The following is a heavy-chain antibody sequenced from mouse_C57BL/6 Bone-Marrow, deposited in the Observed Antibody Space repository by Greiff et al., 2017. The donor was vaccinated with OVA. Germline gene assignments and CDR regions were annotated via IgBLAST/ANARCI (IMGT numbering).Heavy chain of an antibody. CDR3: ARDGDGAY. CDR2: ISDGGSYT. Sequence: EVQGVESGGGLVKPGGSLKLSCAASGFTFSSYAMSWVRQTPEKRLEWVATISDGGSYTYYPDNVKGRFTISRDNAKNNLYLQMSHLKSEDTAMYYCARDGDGAYWGQGTLVTVSA. J-gene: IGHJ3*01. V-gene: IGHV5-4*01. CDR1: GFTFSSYA.